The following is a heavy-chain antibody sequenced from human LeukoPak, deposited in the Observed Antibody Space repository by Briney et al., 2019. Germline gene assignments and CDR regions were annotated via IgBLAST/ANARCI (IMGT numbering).Heavy chain of an antibody. Sequence: GGSLRLSCAASGFTFISYSMNWVRQAPGKGLEGVSGISGSGGSTYYADSVKGRFTISRDNSKNTLFLQMNSLTAEDTAVYYCAKYFSRDRVTNFDDAFHICGQGTMVTVSS. V-gene: IGHV3-23*01. CDR1: GFTFISYS. CDR3: AKYFSRDRVTNFDDAFHI. CDR2: ISGSGGST. D-gene: IGHD3-3*01. J-gene: IGHJ3*02.